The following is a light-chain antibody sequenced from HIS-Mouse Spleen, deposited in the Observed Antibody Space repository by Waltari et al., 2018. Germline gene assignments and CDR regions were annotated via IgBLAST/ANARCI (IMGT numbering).Light chain of an antibody. CDR3: SSYTSSSTWV. CDR2: DVS. CDR1: SSDVGGYHS. V-gene: IGLV2-14*03. Sequence: QSALTQPASVSGSPGQSITISCTGTSSDVGGYHSVSWYQQHPGKAPKLMIYDVSNRPSGVSNRFSGSKSGNTASLTISGLQAEDEADYYCSSYTSSSTWVFGGGTKLTVL. J-gene: IGLJ3*02.